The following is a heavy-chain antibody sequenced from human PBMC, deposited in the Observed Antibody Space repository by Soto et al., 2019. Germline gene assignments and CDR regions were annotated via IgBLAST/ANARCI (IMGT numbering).Heavy chain of an antibody. V-gene: IGHV3-21*01. CDR2: ISSSSSYI. D-gene: IGHD3-22*01. CDR3: ARDRDYYDSSGYYPDAFDI. Sequence: TGGSLRLSCAASGFTFSSYSMNWVRQAPGKGLEWVSSISSSSSYIYYADSVKGRFTISRDNAKNSLYLRMNSLRAEDTAVYYCARDRDYYDSSGYYPDAFDIWGQGTMVTVSS. J-gene: IGHJ3*02. CDR1: GFTFSSYS.